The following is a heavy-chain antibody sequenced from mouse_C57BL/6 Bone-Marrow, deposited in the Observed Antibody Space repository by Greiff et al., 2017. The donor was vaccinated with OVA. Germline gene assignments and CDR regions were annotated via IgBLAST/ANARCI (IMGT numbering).Heavy chain of an antibody. Sequence: EVKLMESGGGLVKPGGSLKLSCAASGFTFSDYGMHWVRQAPEKGLEWVAYISSGSSTIYYADTVKGRFTFSRDNAKNTLFLQMTSLRSEDTAMYYCARDRYGSSYWYFDVWGTGTTVTVAS. CDR2: ISSGSSTI. CDR3: ARDRYGSSYWYFDV. V-gene: IGHV5-17*01. CDR1: GFTFSDYG. D-gene: IGHD1-1*01. J-gene: IGHJ1*03.